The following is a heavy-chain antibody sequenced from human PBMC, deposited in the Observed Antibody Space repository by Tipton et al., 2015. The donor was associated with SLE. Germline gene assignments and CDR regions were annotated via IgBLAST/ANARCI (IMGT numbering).Heavy chain of an antibody. V-gene: IGHV4-59*12. D-gene: IGHD6-13*01. CDR2: IYYSGNT. CDR1: GGSISSYY. CDR3: ARDREFLWYETVGDAFEH. J-gene: IGHJ3*01. Sequence: TLSLTCTVSGGSISSYYWSWIRQPPGKGLEWIGCIYYSGNTYYNPSLKNRVTISIDTSKNQFSLKLTSVTAADSAVYFCARDREFLWYETVGDAFEHWGQGKMVTVSS.